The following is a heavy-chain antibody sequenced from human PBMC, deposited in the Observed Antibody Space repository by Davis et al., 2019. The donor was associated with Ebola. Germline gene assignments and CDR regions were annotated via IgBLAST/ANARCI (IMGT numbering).Heavy chain of an antibody. D-gene: IGHD6-13*01. Sequence: SVRGRFTISRDNAKNSLYLQMNSLRAEDTAVYYCARDLGIAARGGYYYGMDVWGQGTTVTVSS. J-gene: IGHJ6*02. V-gene: IGHV3-21*01. CDR3: ARDLGIAARGGYYYGMDV.